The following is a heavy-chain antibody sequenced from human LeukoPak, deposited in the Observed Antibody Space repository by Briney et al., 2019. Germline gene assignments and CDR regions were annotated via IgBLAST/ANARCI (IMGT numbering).Heavy chain of an antibody. J-gene: IGHJ6*03. V-gene: IGHV4-34*01. D-gene: IGHD5-24*01. CDR1: GGSFSGYY. CDR3: ARRRWLQFRYYYYYMDV. CDR2: INHSGST. Sequence: SETLSLTCAVYGGSFSGYYWSWIRQPPGKGLEWIGEINHSGSTNYNPSLKGRVTISVDTSKNQFSLKLSSVTAADTAVYYCARRRWLQFRYYYYYMDVWGKGTTVTVSS.